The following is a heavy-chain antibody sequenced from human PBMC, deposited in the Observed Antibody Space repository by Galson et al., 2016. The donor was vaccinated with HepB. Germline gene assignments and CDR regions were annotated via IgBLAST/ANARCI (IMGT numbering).Heavy chain of an antibody. CDR3: ARDKGTSVWYKDY. V-gene: IGHV3-11*04. D-gene: IGHD1-1*01. CDR1: GFTFSDYY. CDR2: IGSSGSTI. J-gene: IGHJ4*02. Sequence: SLRLSCAASGFTFSDYYVSWIRQAPGKGLEWVSYIGSSGSTIYYADSVKGRITISRDTSKNTVYLQMNSLRGEDTGVYYCARDKGTSVWYKDYWGQGTLVTVSS.